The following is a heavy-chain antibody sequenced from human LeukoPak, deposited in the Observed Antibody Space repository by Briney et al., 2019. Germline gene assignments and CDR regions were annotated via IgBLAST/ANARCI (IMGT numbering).Heavy chain of an antibody. J-gene: IGHJ4*02. V-gene: IGHV5-10-1*01. CDR1: GYSFTNYW. Sequence: PGESLMISCKGSGYSFTNYWISWVRQMPGKGLEWMGRIDPSDSYTNYSPSFQGHVTISADKSISTAYLQWSSLKASDTAMYYCARWVAAAGKIDYWGKGTLVTVSS. CDR3: ARWVAAAGKIDY. D-gene: IGHD6-13*01. CDR2: IDPSDSYT.